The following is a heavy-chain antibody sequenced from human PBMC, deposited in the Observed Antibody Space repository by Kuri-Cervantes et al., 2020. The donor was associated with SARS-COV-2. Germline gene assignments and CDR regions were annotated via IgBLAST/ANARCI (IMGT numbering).Heavy chain of an antibody. CDR1: GFTFSSYG. V-gene: IGHV3-30*02. CDR3: ASSLKWLFDAFDI. J-gene: IGHJ3*02. D-gene: IGHD3-22*01. Sequence: LSLTCAASGFTFSSYGMHWVRQAPGKGLERVAFIRYDGSNKYYADSVKGRFTISRDNSKNTLYLQMNSLRAEDTAVYYCASSLKWLFDAFDIWGQGTMVTVSS. CDR2: IRYDGSNK.